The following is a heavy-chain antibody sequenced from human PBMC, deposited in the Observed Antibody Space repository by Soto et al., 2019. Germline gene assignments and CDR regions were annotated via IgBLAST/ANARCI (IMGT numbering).Heavy chain of an antibody. CDR2: INPNSGGT. D-gene: IGHD2-2*01. J-gene: IGHJ5*02. Sequence: GASVKVSCKASGYTFTGYYMHWVRQAPGQGLEWMGWINPNSGGTNYAQKFQGRVTMTRDTSISTAYMELSRLRSDDTAVYYCARDRQYCSSRRCYRSNWLDPWGQGTLVTVYS. CDR1: GYTFTGYY. V-gene: IGHV1-2*02. CDR3: ARDRQYCSSRRCYRSNWLDP.